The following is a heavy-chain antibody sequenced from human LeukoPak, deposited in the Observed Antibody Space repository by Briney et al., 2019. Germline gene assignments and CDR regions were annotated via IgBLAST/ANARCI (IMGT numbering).Heavy chain of an antibody. D-gene: IGHD6-13*01. Sequence: SETLSLTCTVPGGSLSSYYWSWIRQPPGKGLEWIGYIYYSGSTNYNPSLKSRVTISVDTSKNQFSLKLSSVTAADTAVYYCASDRGSSWDTYYYFYGMDVWGQGTTVTVSS. V-gene: IGHV4-59*01. J-gene: IGHJ6*02. CDR2: IYYSGST. CDR1: GGSLSSYY. CDR3: ASDRGSSWDTYYYFYGMDV.